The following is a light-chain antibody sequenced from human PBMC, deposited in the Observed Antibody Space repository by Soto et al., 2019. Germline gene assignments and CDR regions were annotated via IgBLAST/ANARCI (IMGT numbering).Light chain of an antibody. CDR3: QQYDTSPPT. J-gene: IGKJ5*01. V-gene: IGKV3-20*01. CDR1: QTIASRY. CDR2: RTF. Sequence: EIVLTQSPGTLSLSPGERATLSCRASQTIASRYLAWYQHQPGQAPRLLICRTFARAPGNPGRFSGGGSGTDFTLTISRLEREDFAVYYWQQYDTSPPTFGQGTRLDIK.